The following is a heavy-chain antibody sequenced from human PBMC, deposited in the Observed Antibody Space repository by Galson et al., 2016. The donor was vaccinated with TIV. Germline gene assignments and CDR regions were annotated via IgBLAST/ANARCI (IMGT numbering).Heavy chain of an antibody. D-gene: IGHD2-21*01. J-gene: IGHJ4*02. CDR2: INAGIGKT. Sequence: SVKVSCKASGYTFTIYAMHWVRQAPGQRLEWMGWINAGIGKTKYSQKFQGRVTITRDKSASTAYMELSSLRSEDTAVYYCARPPYCGGDCYKYDSWGQGTLVAVSS. V-gene: IGHV1-3*01. CDR1: GYTFTIYA. CDR3: ARPPYCGGDCYKYDS.